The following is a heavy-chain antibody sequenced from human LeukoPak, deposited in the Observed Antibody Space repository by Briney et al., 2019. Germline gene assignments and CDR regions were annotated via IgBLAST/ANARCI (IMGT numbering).Heavy chain of an antibody. CDR1: GGSISSYY. Sequence: PSETLSLTCTVSGGSISSYYWSWIRQPPGKGLEWIGYIYYSGSTNYNPSLKSRVTISVDTSKNQFSLKLSSVTAADTAVYYCARYPGIAVAGTYYYYGMDVWGQGTTVTVSS. CDR3: ARYPGIAVAGTYYYYGMDV. J-gene: IGHJ6*02. V-gene: IGHV4-59*01. CDR2: IYYSGST. D-gene: IGHD6-19*01.